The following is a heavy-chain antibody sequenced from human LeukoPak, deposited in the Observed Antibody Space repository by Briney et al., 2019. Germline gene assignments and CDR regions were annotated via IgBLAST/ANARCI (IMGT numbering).Heavy chain of an antibody. CDR2: ISSSSSTI. D-gene: IGHD3-3*01. V-gene: IGHV3-48*01. CDR3: ARAVDTIFGVVDAFDI. CDR1: GFTFSSYS. J-gene: IGHJ3*02. Sequence: GGSLRLSCAASGFTFSSYSMNWVRQAPGKGLEWVSYISSSSSTIYYADSVKGRFTISRDNAKNSLYLQMNSLRAEDTAVYYCARAVDTIFGVVDAFDIWGQGTMVTVSS.